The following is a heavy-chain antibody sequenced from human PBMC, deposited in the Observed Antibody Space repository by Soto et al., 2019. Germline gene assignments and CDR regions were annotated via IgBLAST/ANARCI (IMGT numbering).Heavy chain of an antibody. CDR2: IIPIFGTA. CDR3: AREYCSSTSCYVGLDY. Sequence: SVELSCKDSGGTFSSYASSWVRQAPGQGLEWMGWIIPIFGTANYAQKFQGRVTITADESTSTAYMELSSLRSEDTAVYYCAREYCSSTSCYVGLDYWGQGTLVTVSS. CDR1: GGTFSSYA. V-gene: IGHV1-69*13. J-gene: IGHJ4*02. D-gene: IGHD2-2*01.